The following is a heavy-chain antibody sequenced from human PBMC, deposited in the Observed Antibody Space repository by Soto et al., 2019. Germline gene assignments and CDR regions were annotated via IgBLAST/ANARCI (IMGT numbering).Heavy chain of an antibody. CDR3: ARGGTSGSYPTDY. CDR1: GFTFSSYA. D-gene: IGHD1-26*01. J-gene: IGHJ4*02. V-gene: IGHV3-30-3*01. Sequence: QVQLVESGGGVVQPGRSLRLSCAASGFTFSSYAMHWVRQAPGKGLEWVAVISYDGSNKYYADSVKGRFTISRDNSKNTLYLQMNSLRAEDTAVYYCARGGTSGSYPTDYWGQGTLVTVFS. CDR2: ISYDGSNK.